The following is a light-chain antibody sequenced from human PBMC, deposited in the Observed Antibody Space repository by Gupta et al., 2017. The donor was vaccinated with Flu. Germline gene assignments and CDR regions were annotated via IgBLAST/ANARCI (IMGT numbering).Light chain of an antibody. CDR3: LQYCRWSKT. V-gene: IGKV3-15*01. Sequence: PHPLSLPPLESVPLCCRPSQSICSIRAVYHQKPGPSPSHRISGASTRAAFISDRFSGSGFGTEFTLTVSSLESEDFAVYYCLQYCRWSKTFGQGTKVEIK. CDR2: GAS. J-gene: IGKJ2*01. CDR1: QSICSI.